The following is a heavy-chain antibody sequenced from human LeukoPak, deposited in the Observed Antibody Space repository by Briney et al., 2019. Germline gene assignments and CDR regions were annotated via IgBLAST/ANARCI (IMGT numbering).Heavy chain of an antibody. V-gene: IGHV4-31*03. D-gene: IGHD3-22*01. Sequence: TLSLTCTVSGGSISSGGYYWSWIRQHPGKGLEWIGYIYYSGSTYYNPSLKSRVTVSVDTSKNQFSLKLSSVTAADTAVYYCATAAYDSGSYIVNHDYWGQGTLVTVSS. J-gene: IGHJ4*02. CDR1: GGSISSGGYY. CDR3: ATAAYDSGSYIVNHDY. CDR2: IYYSGST.